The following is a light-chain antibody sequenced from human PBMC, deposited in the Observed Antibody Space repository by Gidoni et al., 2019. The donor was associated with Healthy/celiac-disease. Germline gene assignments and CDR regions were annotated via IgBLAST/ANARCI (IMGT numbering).Light chain of an antibody. Sequence: QSALTQPASVSGSPGQSITISCTGTSSDVGGSNYVSWYQQHPGKAPKLMIYDVSNRPSGVSNRFSGSKSGNTASLTISGLQAEDEADYYCSSYTSSSTSLVFGGGTKLTVL. J-gene: IGLJ3*02. V-gene: IGLV2-14*01. CDR2: DVS. CDR1: SSDVGGSNY. CDR3: SSYTSSSTSLV.